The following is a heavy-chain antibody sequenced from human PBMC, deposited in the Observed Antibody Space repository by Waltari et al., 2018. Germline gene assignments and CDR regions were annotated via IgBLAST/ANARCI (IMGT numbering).Heavy chain of an antibody. CDR3: TTNWGPPY. J-gene: IGHJ4*02. CDR2: IKRKTDGGNT. D-gene: IGHD7-27*01. CDR1: GFTFSNAW. Sequence: EVQLVESGGGLVKPGGSLRLSCAASGFTFSNAWMSWVRQAPGKGVGGVGRIKRKTDGGNTDYAAPVKGRFTISRDESKNTLYLQMNSLKTEDTAVYYCTTNWGPPYWGQGTLVTVSS. V-gene: IGHV3-15*01.